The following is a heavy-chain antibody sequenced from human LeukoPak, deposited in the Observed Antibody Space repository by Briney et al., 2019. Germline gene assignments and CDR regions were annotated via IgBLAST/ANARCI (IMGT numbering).Heavy chain of an antibody. CDR2: MNPNSGNT. CDR1: GYTFTSYD. Sequence: GASVTVSFKASGYTFTSYDINWVRQATGQGLEWMGWMNPNSGNTGYAQKFQGRVTMTRNTSISTAYMELSSLRSEDTAVYYCARVYVGMVQVWGLDYWGQGTLVTVSS. J-gene: IGHJ4*02. V-gene: IGHV1-8*01. D-gene: IGHD3-10*01. CDR3: ARVYVGMVQVWGLDY.